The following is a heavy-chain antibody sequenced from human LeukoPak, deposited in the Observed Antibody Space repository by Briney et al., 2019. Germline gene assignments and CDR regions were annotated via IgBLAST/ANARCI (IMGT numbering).Heavy chain of an antibody. CDR1: GFTFDDYG. D-gene: IGHD1-26*01. CDR2: ISSSSSTI. J-gene: IGHJ4*02. V-gene: IGHV3-48*01. CDR3: AKDWDSD. Sequence: GGSLRLSCAASGFTFDDYGMSWVRQAPGKGLEWVSYISSSSSTIYYADSVKGRFTISRDNAKNSLYLQMNSLRAEDTAVYYCAKDWDSDWGQGTLVTVSS.